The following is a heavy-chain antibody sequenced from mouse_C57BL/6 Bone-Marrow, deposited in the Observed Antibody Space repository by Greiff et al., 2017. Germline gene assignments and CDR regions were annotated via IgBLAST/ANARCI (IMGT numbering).Heavy chain of an antibody. J-gene: IGHJ4*01. CDR2: ISDGGSYT. CDR1: GFIFVSFA. V-gene: IGHV5-4*03. D-gene: IGHD2-4*01. Sequence: EVKLMESGGGLLKPGGSRKPPFAPPGFIFVSFAFSWFGRPPEKRLEWFATISDGGSYTYYPDNVKGRFPISRDNAKNNLYLQMSHLKSEDTAMYYCARHYDYDVYAMDYWGQGTSVTVSS. CDR3: ARHYDYDVYAMDY.